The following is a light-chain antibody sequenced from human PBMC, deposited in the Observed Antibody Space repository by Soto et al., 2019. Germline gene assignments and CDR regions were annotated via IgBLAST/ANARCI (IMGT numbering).Light chain of an antibody. J-gene: IGKJ1*01. V-gene: IGKV3-15*01. CDR1: QSVSSD. CDR2: GAS. Sequence: EIVMTQSPATLSVSPGEGATLSCRASQSVSSDLAWYQQKPGQAPRLLLYGASTRSTGVPARFSGSGSGTEVTLTISSLQSEDLAVYYCQQYNHWSPWTFGQGTKVEIK. CDR3: QQYNHWSPWT.